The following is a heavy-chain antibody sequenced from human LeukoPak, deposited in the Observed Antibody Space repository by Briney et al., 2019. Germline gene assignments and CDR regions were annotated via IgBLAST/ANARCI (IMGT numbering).Heavy chain of an antibody. J-gene: IGHJ6*03. Sequence: SETLSLTCTVSGGSISSYYWSWIRQPPGKGLEWIGYIYYSGSTNYNRSLKSRVTISVDTSKNQFSLKLSSVTAADTAVYYCAREGPLFGYYYMDVWGKGTTVTVSS. V-gene: IGHV4-59*01. CDR3: AREGPLFGYYYMDV. D-gene: IGHD3-3*01. CDR2: IYYSGST. CDR1: GGSISSYY.